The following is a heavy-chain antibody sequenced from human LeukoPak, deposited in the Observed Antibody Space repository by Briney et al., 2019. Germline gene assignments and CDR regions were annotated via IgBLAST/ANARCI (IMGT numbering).Heavy chain of an antibody. V-gene: IGHV3-11*06. J-gene: IGHJ4*02. D-gene: IGHD1-26*01. CDR2: ISSSSSYI. CDR1: GFTFSDYY. Sequence: GGSLRLSCAASGFTFSDYYMSWIRQAPGKGLERVSSISSSSSYIYYADSVKGRFTISRDNAKNSLYLQMNSLRAEDTAVYYCAKGAQWELSDYYCHYWGQGTLVSVSS. CDR3: AKGAQWELSDYYCHY.